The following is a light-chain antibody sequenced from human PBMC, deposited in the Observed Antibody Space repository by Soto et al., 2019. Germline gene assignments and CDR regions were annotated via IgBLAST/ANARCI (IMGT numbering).Light chain of an antibody. Sequence: EVVLTQSPATLSLSPGERATLSCRASQFVHNYLAWYQQKPGQPPRLLIYGASTRATGIPARFSGSGSGTEFTLTISSLQSEDFAVYYCQQYNNWPPVSLTFGGGTKVEIK. V-gene: IGKV3-15*01. CDR2: GAS. J-gene: IGKJ4*01. CDR1: QFVHNY. CDR3: QQYNNWPPVSLT.